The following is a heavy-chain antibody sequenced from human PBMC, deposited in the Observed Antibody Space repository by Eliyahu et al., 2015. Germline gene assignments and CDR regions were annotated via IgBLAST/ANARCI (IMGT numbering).Heavy chain of an antibody. CDR1: GFTFTXYY. CDR3: ARESDRGTYGAVSCY. D-gene: IGHD1-14*01. CDR2: INPSSGVT. V-gene: IGHV1-46*01. J-gene: IGHJ4*02. Sequence: QVQLVQSGAEVKKPGASVKXSCKTSGFTFTXYYLHWVRQAPGQGXEWMGIINPSSGVTTYEQKFQGRFTMTRDTSTSTVYMELSSLRSEDTAVYYCARESDRGTYGAVSCYWGQGTLVTVSS.